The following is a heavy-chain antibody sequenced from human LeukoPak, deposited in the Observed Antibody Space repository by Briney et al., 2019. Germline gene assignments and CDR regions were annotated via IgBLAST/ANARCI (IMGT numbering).Heavy chain of an antibody. Sequence: ASVKVSCKASGGTFSSYAISWVRQAPGQGLEWMGGIIPIFGTANYAQKLQGRVTITADESTSTAYMELSSLRSEDTAVYYCARYPYSSGWYYYFDYWGQGTLVTVSS. CDR1: GGTFSSYA. J-gene: IGHJ4*02. D-gene: IGHD6-19*01. V-gene: IGHV1-69*13. CDR3: ARYPYSSGWYYYFDY. CDR2: IIPIFGTA.